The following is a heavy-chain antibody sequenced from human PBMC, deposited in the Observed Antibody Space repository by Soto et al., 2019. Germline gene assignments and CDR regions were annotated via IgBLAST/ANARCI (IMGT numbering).Heavy chain of an antibody. CDR2: ISYDGSNK. J-gene: IGHJ4*02. V-gene: IGHV3-30*18. D-gene: IGHD6-19*01. Sequence: QVQLVESGGGVVLPGRSLRLSCAASGFTFSIYGMHWVRQAPGKGLEWVAVISYDGSNKFYADSVKGRFTISRDNSKNTMYLHMNSLRAEDTAVYYCAKEPYNSGWGGVAGDYWGQGTLVTVSS. CDR3: AKEPYNSGWGGVAGDY. CDR1: GFTFSIYG.